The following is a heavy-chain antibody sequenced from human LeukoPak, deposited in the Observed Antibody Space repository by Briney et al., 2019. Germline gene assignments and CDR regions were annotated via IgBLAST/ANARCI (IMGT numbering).Heavy chain of an antibody. Sequence: SETLSLTCTVSGYSISSGYYWGWIRQPPGKGLEWIGSIYHSGSTYYNPSLKSRVTISVDTSKNQFSLKLSSVTAADTAVYYCASLAAADPFDYWGQGTLVTVSS. CDR3: ASLAAADPFDY. D-gene: IGHD6-13*01. J-gene: IGHJ4*02. V-gene: IGHV4-38-2*02. CDR1: GYSISSGYY. CDR2: IYHSGST.